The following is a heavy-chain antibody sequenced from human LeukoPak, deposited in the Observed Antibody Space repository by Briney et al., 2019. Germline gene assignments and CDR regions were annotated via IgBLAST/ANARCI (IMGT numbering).Heavy chain of an antibody. V-gene: IGHV1-69*06. CDR1: GGTFSSYA. Sequence: SVKVSCKASGGTFSSYAISWVRQAPGQGLEWMGGIIPIFGTANYAQKFQGRVTITADKSTSTAYMELSSLRAEDTAVYYCAKGGRGGPGKYYFDYWGQGTLVTVSS. CDR3: AKGGRGGPGKYYFDY. D-gene: IGHD1-26*01. J-gene: IGHJ4*02. CDR2: IIPIFGTA.